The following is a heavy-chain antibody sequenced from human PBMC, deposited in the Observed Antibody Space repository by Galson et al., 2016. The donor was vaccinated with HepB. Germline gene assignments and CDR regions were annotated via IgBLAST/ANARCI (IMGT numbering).Heavy chain of an antibody. Sequence: SLRLSCAASGFIFSDYEMCWVRQTPGKGLEWISYIRGCGGTAYYSDSLQGRFSISRDNINNLLYLQMNYLRAEDTATYYRARLRYYYGSGSYFDFWGQGTLVTVSS. CDR1: GFIFSDYE. CDR2: IRGCGGTA. J-gene: IGHJ4*02. D-gene: IGHD3-10*01. CDR3: ARLRYYYGSGSYFDF. V-gene: IGHV3-48*03.